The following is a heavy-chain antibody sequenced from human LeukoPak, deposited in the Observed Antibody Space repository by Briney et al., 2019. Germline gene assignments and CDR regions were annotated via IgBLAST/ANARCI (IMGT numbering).Heavy chain of an antibody. V-gene: IGHV3-23*01. J-gene: IGHJ4*02. D-gene: IGHD3-22*01. CDR3: AKSLRYYYDSSGYYRPLFDY. Sequence: GGSLRLSCAASGFIFSSHAMSWVRQAPGKGLEWVSAISGSGGNTYYADSVKGRFTISRDNSKNTLYLQMNSLRAEDTAVYYCAKSLRYYYDSSGYYRPLFDYWGQGTLVTVSS. CDR1: GFIFSSHA. CDR2: ISGSGGNT.